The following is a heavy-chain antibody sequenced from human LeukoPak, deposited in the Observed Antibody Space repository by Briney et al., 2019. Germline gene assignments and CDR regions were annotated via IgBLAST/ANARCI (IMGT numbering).Heavy chain of an antibody. CDR1: GFTFSDYY. CDR3: VRGVSISSSWYNDI. J-gene: IGHJ3*02. CDR2: ISRGGSTT. V-gene: IGHV3-11*01. Sequence: GGSLRLSCAASGFTFSDYYMSWIRQAPGKGLEWVSYISRGGSTTYYADSVKGRFTISRDNAKNSLYLQMNSLRAEDTAVYYCVRGVSISSSWYNDIWGQGTMVTLSS. D-gene: IGHD6-13*01.